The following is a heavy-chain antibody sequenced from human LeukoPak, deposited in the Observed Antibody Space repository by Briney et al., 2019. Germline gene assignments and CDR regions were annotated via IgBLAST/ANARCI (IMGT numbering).Heavy chain of an antibody. J-gene: IGHJ6*03. CDR2: IIPIFGTA. Sequence: SVKVSCKASGYTFTSYGISWVRQAPGQGLEWMGGIIPIFGTANYAQKFQGRVTITADESTSTAYMELSSLRSEDTAVYYCARGPKVTMVRGDYYYYMDVWGKGTTVTISS. D-gene: IGHD3-10*01. CDR1: GYTFTSYG. V-gene: IGHV1-69*13. CDR3: ARGPKVTMVRGDYYYYMDV.